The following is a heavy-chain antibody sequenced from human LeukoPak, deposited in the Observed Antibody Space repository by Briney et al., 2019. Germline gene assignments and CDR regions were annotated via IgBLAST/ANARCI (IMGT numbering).Heavy chain of an antibody. V-gene: IGHV4-34*01. D-gene: IGHD3-22*01. J-gene: IGHJ4*02. CDR3: ARMVVVADAFDY. CDR2: INHSGST. Sequence: SETLSLTCAVYGGSFSGYYWSWIRQPPGEGLEWIGEINHSGSTNYNPSLKSRVTISVDTSKNQFSLKLSSVTAADTAVYYCARMVVVADAFDYWGQGTLVTVSS. CDR1: GGSFSGYY.